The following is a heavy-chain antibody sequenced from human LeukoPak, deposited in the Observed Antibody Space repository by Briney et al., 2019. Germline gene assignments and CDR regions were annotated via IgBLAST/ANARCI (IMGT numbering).Heavy chain of an antibody. D-gene: IGHD7-27*01. V-gene: IGHV4-38-2*02. CDR1: GYSLSSGYC. Sequence: PSETLSLTCSVSGYSLSSGYCWGCIRQPPGKGLEWIGNIYHSGSTYYNPSLKSRVTISIDTSKNQFSLKQSSVTAADTAVYYCARGDWGSPDYYYMDVWGKGTTVTISS. CDR2: IYHSGST. CDR3: ARGDWGSPDYYYMDV. J-gene: IGHJ6*03.